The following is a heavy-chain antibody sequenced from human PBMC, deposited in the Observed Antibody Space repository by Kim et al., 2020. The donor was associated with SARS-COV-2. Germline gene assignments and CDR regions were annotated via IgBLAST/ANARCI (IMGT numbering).Heavy chain of an antibody. V-gene: IGHV1-3*01. J-gene: IGHJ4*02. CDR3: ARVIAAAGTNRAFYDY. Sequence: KFQGRVTITRETSASTAYMELSSMRSEDTAVYYCARVIAAAGTNRAFYDYWGQGTLVTVSS. D-gene: IGHD6-13*01.